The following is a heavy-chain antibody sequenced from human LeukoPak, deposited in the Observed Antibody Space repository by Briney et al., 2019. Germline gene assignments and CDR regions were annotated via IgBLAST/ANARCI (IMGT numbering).Heavy chain of an antibody. Sequence: PGGSLRLSCAASGFTFSSYWMSWVRQAPGKGLEWVANIKQDGSEKYYVDSVKGRFTISRDNAKNSLYLQMNSLRAEDTAVYYCATVTSDLALDYWGQGTLVTVSS. CDR1: GFTFSSYW. CDR3: ATVTSDLALDY. V-gene: IGHV3-7*01. CDR2: IKQDGSEK. J-gene: IGHJ4*02.